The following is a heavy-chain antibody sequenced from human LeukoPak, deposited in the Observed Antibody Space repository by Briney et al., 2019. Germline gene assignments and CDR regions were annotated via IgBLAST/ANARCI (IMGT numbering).Heavy chain of an antibody. CDR1: GYSFTSYW. CDR2: IYPGDSDT. CDR3: ARGPYDYVNAFDI. D-gene: IGHD3-16*01. Sequence: GESLKISCKGSGYSFTSYWIGWVRQMPGKGLEWMGIIYPGDSDTRYSPSFQGQVTISADKSISTAYLQWSSLEASDTAMYYCARGPYDYVNAFDIWGQGTMVAVSS. J-gene: IGHJ3*02. V-gene: IGHV5-51*01.